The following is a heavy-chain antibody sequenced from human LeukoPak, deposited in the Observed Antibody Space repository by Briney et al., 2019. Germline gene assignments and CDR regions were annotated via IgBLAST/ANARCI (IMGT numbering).Heavy chain of an antibody. CDR3: ASYPGYSSGWLVY. D-gene: IGHD6-19*01. V-gene: IGHV4-59*01. CDR1: GGSISSYY. J-gene: IGHJ4*02. Sequence: SETLSLTCTVSGGSISSYYWSWIRQPPGKGLERIGYIYYSGSTNYNPSLKSRVTISVDTSKNQFSLKLSSVTAADTAVYYCASYPGYSSGWLVYWGQGTLVTVSS. CDR2: IYYSGST.